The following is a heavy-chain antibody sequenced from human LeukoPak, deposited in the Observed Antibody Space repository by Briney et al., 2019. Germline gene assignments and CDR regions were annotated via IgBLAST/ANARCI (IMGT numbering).Heavy chain of an antibody. CDR3: ARGGTYYDILTGYYLPDY. J-gene: IGHJ4*02. CDR1: GYSFTSYW. CDR2: IYPGDSDT. D-gene: IGHD3-9*01. Sequence: GESLKVSCKGSGYSFTSYWIGWVRQMPGKGLEWMGIIYPGDSDTRYSPSFQGQVTISADKSISTAYLQWSSLKASDTAMYYCARGGTYYDILTGYYLPDYWGQGTLVTVSS. V-gene: IGHV5-51*01.